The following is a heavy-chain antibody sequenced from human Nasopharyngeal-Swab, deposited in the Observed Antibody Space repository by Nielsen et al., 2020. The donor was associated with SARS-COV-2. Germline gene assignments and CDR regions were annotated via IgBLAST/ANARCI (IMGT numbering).Heavy chain of an antibody. CDR2: RNEDGSIT. D-gene: IGHD6-19*01. V-gene: IGHV3-74*01. CDR3: ASDLSGRDDN. CDR1: VFTLRNFW. J-gene: IGHJ4*02. Sequence: SLKISCAASVFTLRNFWMHSVRQAPGKGLEWVSRRNEDGSITSYADSEKGRFDISRDNAKNTLYLQMNSLRAEDTAVYFVASDLSGRDDNWGQGTLVTVAA.